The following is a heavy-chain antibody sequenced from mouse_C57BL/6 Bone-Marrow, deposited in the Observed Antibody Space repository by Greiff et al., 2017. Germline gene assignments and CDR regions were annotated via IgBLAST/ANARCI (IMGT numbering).Heavy chain of an antibody. CDR1: GYTFTDYE. V-gene: IGHV1-15*01. D-gene: IGHD2-3*01. Sequence: VKLQESGAELVRPGASVTLSCKASGYTFTDYEMHWVKQTPVHGLEWIGAIDPETGGTAYNQKFKGKAILTADKSSSTAYMELRSLTSEDSAVYYCTRDGDGYPFDYWGQGTTLTVSS. CDR3: TRDGDGYPFDY. J-gene: IGHJ2*01. CDR2: IDPETGGT.